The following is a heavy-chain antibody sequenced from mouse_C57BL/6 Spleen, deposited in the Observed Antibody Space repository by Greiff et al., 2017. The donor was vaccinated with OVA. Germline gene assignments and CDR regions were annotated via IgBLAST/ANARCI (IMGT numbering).Heavy chain of an antibody. CDR3: ARDSYYGNSFAY. D-gene: IGHD2-10*01. CDR1: GFTFSSYA. Sequence: EVNVVESGGGLVKPGGSLKLSCAASGFTFSSYAMSWVRQTPEKRLEWVATISDGGSYTYYPDNVKGRFTISRDNAKNNLYLQMSHLKSEDTAMYYCARDSYYGNSFAYWGQGTLVTVSA. V-gene: IGHV5-4*01. J-gene: IGHJ3*01. CDR2: ISDGGSYT.